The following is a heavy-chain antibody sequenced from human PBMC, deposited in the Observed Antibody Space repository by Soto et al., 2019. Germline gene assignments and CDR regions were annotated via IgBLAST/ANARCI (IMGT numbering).Heavy chain of an antibody. Sequence: PGGSLRLSCAASGFTFNSYAMNWVRQAPGKGLEWVSGISASGGSTSYADSVKGRFTISRDNSKKTLYLQMNSLRAEDTAVYYCAKAVLRGDCYYCGMDVWGQGTTVTVSS. CDR2: ISASGGST. J-gene: IGHJ6*02. CDR1: GFTFNSYA. CDR3: AKAVLRGDCYYCGMDV. D-gene: IGHD4-17*01. V-gene: IGHV3-23*01.